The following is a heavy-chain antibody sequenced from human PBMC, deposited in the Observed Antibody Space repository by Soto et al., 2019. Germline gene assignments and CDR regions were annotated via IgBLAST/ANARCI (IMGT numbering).Heavy chain of an antibody. D-gene: IGHD2-15*01. CDR2: IYYSGST. CDR3: AKGYCSGGSCYGFDY. V-gene: IGHV4-61*01. J-gene: IGHJ4*02. Sequence: QVQLQESGPGLVKPSETLSLTCTVSGGSVSSGSYYWSWIRQPPGKGLEWIGYIYYSGSTNYNPSLKTRLTISLDTSKNQFSLKLSSVTAADTAVYYCAKGYCSGGSCYGFDYWGQGTLVTGSS. CDR1: GGSVSSGSYY.